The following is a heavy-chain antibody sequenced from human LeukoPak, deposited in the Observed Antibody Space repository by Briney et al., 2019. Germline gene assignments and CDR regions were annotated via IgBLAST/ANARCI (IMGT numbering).Heavy chain of an antibody. D-gene: IGHD3-22*01. CDR1: GFTFSSYA. CDR3: AKDRSYDSSGYFFRHDAFDI. Sequence: GGSLRLSCAASGFTFSSYAMRWVRQAPGKGLEYVSAISSNGGSTYYANSVKGRFTISRDNSKNTLYLQMNSLRAEDTAVYYCAKDRSYDSSGYFFRHDAFDIWGQGTMVTVSS. V-gene: IGHV3-64*01. J-gene: IGHJ3*02. CDR2: ISSNGGST.